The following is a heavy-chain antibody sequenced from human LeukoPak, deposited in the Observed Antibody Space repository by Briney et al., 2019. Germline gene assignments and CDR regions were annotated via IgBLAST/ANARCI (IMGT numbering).Heavy chain of an antibody. CDR3: ARVRIQLWLIDY. Sequence: SETLSLTCTVSGGSISSGGYYWSWIRQPPGKGLEWIGYIYHSGSTYYNPSLKSRVTTSVDRSKNQFSLKLSSMTAADTAVYYCARVRIQLWLIDYWGQGTLVTVSS. V-gene: IGHV4-30-2*01. CDR1: GGSISSGGYY. J-gene: IGHJ4*02. CDR2: IYHSGST. D-gene: IGHD5-18*01.